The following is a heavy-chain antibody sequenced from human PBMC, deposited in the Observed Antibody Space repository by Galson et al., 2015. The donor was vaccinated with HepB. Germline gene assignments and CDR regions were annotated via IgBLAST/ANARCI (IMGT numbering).Heavy chain of an antibody. J-gene: IGHJ3*02. CDR1: GGSISSYY. V-gene: IGHV4-59*01. Sequence: SETLSLTCTVSGGSISSYYWSWIRQPPGKGLEWIGYIYYSGSTNYNPSLKSRVTISVDTSKNQFSLKLSSVTAADTAVYYCARGLGSGYYDAFDIWGQGTMVTVSS. CDR3: ARGLGSGYYDAFDI. D-gene: IGHD3-22*01. CDR2: IYYSGST.